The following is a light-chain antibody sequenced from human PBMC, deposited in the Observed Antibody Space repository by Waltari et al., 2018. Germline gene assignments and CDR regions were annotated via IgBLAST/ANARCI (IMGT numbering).Light chain of an antibody. CDR2: EVT. CDR3: TSYAGSNNYV. Sequence: QSALTQPPSASGSPGQSVTISCTGTSSDVGGYNYVSWYQQHPDKVPKVIIYEVTKRPSGVPDRFSGSKSGNTASLTVSGLQAEDEADYYCTSYAGSNNYVFGTGTKVTVL. CDR1: SSDVGGYNY. J-gene: IGLJ1*01. V-gene: IGLV2-8*01.